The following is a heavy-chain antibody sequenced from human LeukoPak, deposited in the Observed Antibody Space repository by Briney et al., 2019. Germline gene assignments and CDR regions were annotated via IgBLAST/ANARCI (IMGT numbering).Heavy chain of an antibody. CDR3: AKVDVGYCSSTSCPLDY. J-gene: IGHJ4*02. Sequence: GGSLRLSCAASGFTFSSYAMSWVRQAPGKGLEWVSAISGSGGSTYYADSVKGRFTISRDNSKNTLYLQMNSLRAEDTAVYYCAKVDVGYCSSTSCPLDYWDQGTLVTVSS. CDR1: GFTFSSYA. V-gene: IGHV3-23*01. CDR2: ISGSGGST. D-gene: IGHD2-2*01.